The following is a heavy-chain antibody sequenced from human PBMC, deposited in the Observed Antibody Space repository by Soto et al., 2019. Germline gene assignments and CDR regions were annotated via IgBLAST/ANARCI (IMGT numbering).Heavy chain of an antibody. Sequence: PGGSLRLSCAASGFTFSSYGMHWVRQAPGKGLEWVAVIWYDGSNKYYADSVKGRFTISRDNSKNTLYLQMNSLRAEDTAVYYCARQVRAYYDSSGSEGAFDIWGQGTMVTVSS. D-gene: IGHD3-22*01. CDR3: ARQVRAYYDSSGSEGAFDI. CDR1: GFTFSSYG. V-gene: IGHV3-33*01. J-gene: IGHJ3*02. CDR2: IWYDGSNK.